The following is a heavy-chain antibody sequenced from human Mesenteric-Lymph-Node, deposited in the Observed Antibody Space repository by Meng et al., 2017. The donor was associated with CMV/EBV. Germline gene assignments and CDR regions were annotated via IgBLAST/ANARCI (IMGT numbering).Heavy chain of an antibody. J-gene: IGHJ6*02. CDR2: ISYDGSNK. CDR1: GFTFSSYA. CDR3: ARDGKPPRLRFLEWDDPKSEFYYGMDV. Sequence: GESLKIPCAAPGFTFSSYAMHWVRPAPGKGLEWVPVISYDGSNKYHADSVKGRFTIPRDNSKNTLYLQMNSLRAEDTAVYYCARDGKPPRLRFLEWDDPKSEFYYGMDVWGQGTTVTVSS. V-gene: IGHV3-30*04. D-gene: IGHD3-3*01.